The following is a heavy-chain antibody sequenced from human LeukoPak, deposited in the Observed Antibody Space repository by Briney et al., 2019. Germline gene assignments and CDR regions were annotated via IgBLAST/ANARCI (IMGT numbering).Heavy chain of an antibody. V-gene: IGHV4-59*01. D-gene: IGHD3-22*01. Sequence: SETLSLTCNVSGGSISSYYWSWIRQPPGKGLEWIGYIYYSGSTNYNPSLKSRVTISVDTSKNQFSLKLSSVTAADTAVYYCARESAIDYYDSSGYYYNRWFDPWGQGTLVTVSS. CDR3: ARESAIDYYDSSGYYYNRWFDP. CDR1: GGSISSYY. CDR2: IYYSGST. J-gene: IGHJ5*02.